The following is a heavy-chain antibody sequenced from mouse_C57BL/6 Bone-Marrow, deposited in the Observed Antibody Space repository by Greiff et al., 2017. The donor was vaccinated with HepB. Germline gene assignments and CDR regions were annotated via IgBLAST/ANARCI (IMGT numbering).Heavy chain of an antibody. V-gene: IGHV1-39*01. CDR3: ARRSPLTTVVAGDPYFDY. CDR2: INPNYGTT. Sequence: VQLQQSGPELVKPGASVKISCKASGYSFTDYNMNWVKQSNGKSLEWIGVINPNYGTTSYNQKFKGKATLTVDQSSSTAYMQLNSLTSEDSAVYYCARRSPLTTVVAGDPYFDYWGQGTTLTVSS. D-gene: IGHD1-1*01. CDR1: GYSFTDYN. J-gene: IGHJ2*01.